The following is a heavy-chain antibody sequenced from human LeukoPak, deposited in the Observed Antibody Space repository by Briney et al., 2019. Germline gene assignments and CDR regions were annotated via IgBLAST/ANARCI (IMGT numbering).Heavy chain of an antibody. V-gene: IGHV3-33*01. D-gene: IGHD6-19*01. CDR2: TWYDVSNK. CDR1: GFTFSSYG. J-gene: IGHJ5*02. CDR3: ARDWVAVAGYENWFDP. Sequence: PGRSLRLSCAASGFTFSSYGMHWVRQAPGKGLEWVAVTWYDVSNKYYADSVKGRFTISRDNSKNTLYLQMNSLRAEDTAVYYCARDWVAVAGYENWFDPWGQGTLVTVSS.